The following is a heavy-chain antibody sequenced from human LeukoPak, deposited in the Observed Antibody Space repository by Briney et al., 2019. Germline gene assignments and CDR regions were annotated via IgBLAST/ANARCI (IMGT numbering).Heavy chain of an antibody. CDR1: GGTFRSYT. CDR2: IIPIFGTA. J-gene: IGHJ4*02. Sequence: ASVKVSCKASGGTFRSYTIIWVRQAPGQGLEWMGGIIPIFGTANYAQKFQGRVTITADESTSTAYMELSSLRSEDTAVYYCARDPSGSYGYFDYWGQGTLVTVSS. CDR3: ARDPSGSYGYFDY. D-gene: IGHD1-26*01. V-gene: IGHV1-69*13.